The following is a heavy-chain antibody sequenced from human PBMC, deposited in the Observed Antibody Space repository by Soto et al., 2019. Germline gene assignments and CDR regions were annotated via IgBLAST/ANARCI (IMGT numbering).Heavy chain of an antibody. D-gene: IGHD2-2*01. CDR2: ISDSGST. Sequence: EVQLLESGGGLAQPGGSLRLSCAAAGFTFSTYAMSWVRQAAGKGLEWVSTISDSGSTYYAGSVKGRLTISRDNSKNTLYQEMNSLRADDTAVYYCAKNKGGGDCSRTSCLYSFDYWGQGTLVTVSS. CDR3: AKNKGGGDCSRTSCLYSFDY. CDR1: GFTFSTYA. J-gene: IGHJ4*02. V-gene: IGHV3-23*01.